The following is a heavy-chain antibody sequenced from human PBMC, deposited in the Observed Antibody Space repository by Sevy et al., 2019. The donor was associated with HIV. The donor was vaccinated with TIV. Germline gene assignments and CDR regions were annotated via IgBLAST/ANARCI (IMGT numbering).Heavy chain of an antibody. Sequence: GESLKISCAASGFTFSNAWMSWVRQAPGKGLEWVGRIKSKTDGGTTDYAAPVKGRFTISRDDSKNTLYLQMNSLKTEDTDVYYCTTLYDYVWGSYRKSDYWGQGTLVTVSS. CDR2: IKSKTDGGTT. D-gene: IGHD3-16*02. V-gene: IGHV3-15*01. CDR1: GFTFSNAW. CDR3: TTLYDYVWGSYRKSDY. J-gene: IGHJ4*02.